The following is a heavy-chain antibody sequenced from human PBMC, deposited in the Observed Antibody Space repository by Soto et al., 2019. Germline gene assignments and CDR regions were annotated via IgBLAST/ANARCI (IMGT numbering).Heavy chain of an antibody. J-gene: IGHJ4*02. Sequence: ASVKVSCKASGYTLINYGISWVRQAPGQGLEWMGWISPYNSNTNYAQKFQGRVTMTTDTSTSTAYMELRSLRSDDSAVYYCARDRTWLTTVPPFDYWGQGTLVTVSS. CDR1: GYTLINYG. CDR3: ARDRTWLTTVPPFDY. CDR2: ISPYNSNT. V-gene: IGHV1-18*01. D-gene: IGHD4-17*01.